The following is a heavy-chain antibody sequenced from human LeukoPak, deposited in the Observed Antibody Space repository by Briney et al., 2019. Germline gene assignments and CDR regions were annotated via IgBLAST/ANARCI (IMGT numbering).Heavy chain of an antibody. D-gene: IGHD6-13*01. J-gene: IGHJ1*01. CDR1: GFTFSSHG. CDR3: AKDYSRSRSYFQD. V-gene: IGHV3-30*02. Sequence: PGGSLRLSCAASGFTFSSHGMHRVRQGPGKGLEWVASIRDDGSYIYYADSVKGRFTISRDNSKTTLYLQVNSLRSEDTAVYYCAKDYSRSRSYFQDWGQGTLVTVSS. CDR2: IRDDGSYI.